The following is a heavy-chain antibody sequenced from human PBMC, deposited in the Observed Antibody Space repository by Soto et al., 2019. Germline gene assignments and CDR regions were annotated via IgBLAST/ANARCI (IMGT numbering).Heavy chain of an antibody. CDR2: ISSSSSYI. Sequence: GGSLRLSCAASGFTFSSYSMNWVRQAPGKGLEWVSSISSSSSYIYYADSVKGRFTISRDNAKNSRYLQMNSLRAEDTAVYYCARGSGFGELWHHYYYMDVWGKGTTVTVSS. V-gene: IGHV3-21*01. J-gene: IGHJ6*03. CDR1: GFTFSSYS. CDR3: ARGSGFGELWHHYYYMDV. D-gene: IGHD3-10*01.